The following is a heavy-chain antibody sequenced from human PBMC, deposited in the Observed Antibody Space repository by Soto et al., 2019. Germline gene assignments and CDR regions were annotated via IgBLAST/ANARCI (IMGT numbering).Heavy chain of an antibody. V-gene: IGHV4-34*01. J-gene: IGHJ4*02. CDR3: ARASSSWYGGFDY. D-gene: IGHD6-13*01. CDR2: INHSGST. Sequence: SETLSLTCAVYGGSFSGYYWSWIRQPPGKGLEWIGEINHSGSTNYNPSLKSRVTISVDTSKNQFSLKLSSVTAADTAVYYCARASSSWYGGFDYWGQGTLVTVSS. CDR1: GGSFSGYY.